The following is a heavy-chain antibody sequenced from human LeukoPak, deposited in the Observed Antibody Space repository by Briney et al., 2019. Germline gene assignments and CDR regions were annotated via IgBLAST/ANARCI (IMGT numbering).Heavy chain of an antibody. CDR1: GFSVNNNY. V-gene: IGHV3-53*01. D-gene: IGHD5-12*01. CDR2: ISNFGTT. J-gene: IGHJ5*02. CDR3: ARALRGGYALLSWNWFDP. Sequence: GGSLRLSCAASGFSVNNNYMNWVRQAPGKGLEWVSTISNFGTTYYADSVTGRFTISRDSPTNTLSLHMSSLRAEDTAVYYCARALRGGYALLSWNWFDPWGQGTLVTVSS.